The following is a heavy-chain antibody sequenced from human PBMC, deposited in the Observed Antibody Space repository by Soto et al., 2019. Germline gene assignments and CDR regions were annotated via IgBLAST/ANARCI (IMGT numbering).Heavy chain of an antibody. Sequence: EVQLLESGGSVVRPGGSLRLSCAASGFNFDDYGMSWVRQSPGKGLEWVSGINWNGGSTGYADSVKGRFTIFRDNAKNSLYLQMNSLRAEDAALYYCARDPYIMITFGGVIPGYFDYWGQGTLVTVSS. CDR2: INWNGGST. CDR3: ARDPYIMITFGGVIPGYFDY. CDR1: GFNFDDYG. J-gene: IGHJ4*02. V-gene: IGHV3-20*04. D-gene: IGHD3-16*02.